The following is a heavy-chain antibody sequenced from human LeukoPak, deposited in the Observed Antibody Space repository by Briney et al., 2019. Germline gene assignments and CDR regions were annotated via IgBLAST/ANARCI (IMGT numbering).Heavy chain of an antibody. J-gene: IGHJ4*02. CDR2: INPNSGGT. CDR1: GYTFTGYY. Sequence: ASVKVSCKASGYTFTGYYMHWVRQAPGQGLEWMGRINPNSGGTNYAQKFQGRVTMTRDTSISTAYMELSRLRSDDTAVYYCARGGPNDTAMDALWGYWGQGTLVTVSS. CDR3: ARGGPNDTAMDALWGY. V-gene: IGHV1-2*06. D-gene: IGHD5-18*01.